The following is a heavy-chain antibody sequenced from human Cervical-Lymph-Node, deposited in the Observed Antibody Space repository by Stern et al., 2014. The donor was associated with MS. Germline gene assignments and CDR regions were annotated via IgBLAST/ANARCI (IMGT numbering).Heavy chain of an antibody. Sequence: EVQLVESGGGLVQPGGSLRLSCAASGFTFSSYSMNWVRQAPGKGLEGVSYISSSSSTIYYADSVKGRFTISRDNAKNSLYLQMNSLRAEDTAVYYCARAPSEIPGIAVAGPYWGQGTLVTVSS. V-gene: IGHV3-48*01. CDR2: ISSSSSTI. J-gene: IGHJ4*02. CDR3: ARAPSEIPGIAVAGPY. CDR1: GFTFSSYS. D-gene: IGHD6-19*01.